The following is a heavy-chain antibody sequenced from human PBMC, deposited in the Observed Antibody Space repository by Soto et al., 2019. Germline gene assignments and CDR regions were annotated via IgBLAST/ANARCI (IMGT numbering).Heavy chain of an antibody. CDR3: AGEGLTQLLTSFYYYYGMDV. V-gene: IGHV1-69*01. J-gene: IGHJ6*02. D-gene: IGHD2-2*01. CDR1: GGTFSSYA. CDR2: IIPIFGTA. Sequence: QVQLVQSGAEVKKPGSSVKVSCKASGGTFSSYAISWVRQAPGQGLEWMGGIIPIFGTANYAQKFQGRVTITADESTSTAYMELSSLRSEDTAVYYCAGEGLTQLLTSFYYYYGMDVWGQGTTVTVSS.